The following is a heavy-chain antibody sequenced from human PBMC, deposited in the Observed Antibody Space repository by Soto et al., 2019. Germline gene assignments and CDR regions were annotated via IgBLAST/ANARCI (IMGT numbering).Heavy chain of an antibody. CDR1: GFTFSSYA. V-gene: IGHV3-30-3*01. D-gene: IGHD5-18*01. Sequence: PGGSLRLSCAASGFTFSSYAMHWVRQAPGKGLEWVAVISYDGSNKHYADSVKGRFTISRDNSKNTLYLQMNSLRAEDTAVYYCARATCGYSYGRCYFDYWGQGTLVTVSS. CDR2: ISYDGSNK. J-gene: IGHJ4*02. CDR3: ARATCGYSYGRCYFDY.